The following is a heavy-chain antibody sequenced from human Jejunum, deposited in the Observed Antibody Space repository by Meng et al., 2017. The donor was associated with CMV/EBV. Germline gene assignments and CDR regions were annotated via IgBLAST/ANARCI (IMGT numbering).Heavy chain of an antibody. D-gene: IGHD4-17*01. V-gene: IGHV4-34*01. CDR1: GESFRGYY. CDR2: INHSGST. J-gene: IGHJ4*02. Sequence: HVLRQQWGSGLLKPSAPSSLPRPVYGESFRGYYWTWSRQPPGKGLEWIGEINHSGSTNYNPSLKSRVTILVDTSKRQFSLRLSFVTAADTAVYYCARVGGAQHGDFDFWGQGTLVTVSS. CDR3: ARVGGAQHGDFDF.